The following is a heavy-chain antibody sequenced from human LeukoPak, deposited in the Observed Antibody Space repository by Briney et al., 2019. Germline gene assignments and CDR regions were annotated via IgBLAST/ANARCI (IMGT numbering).Heavy chain of an antibody. V-gene: IGHV3-23*01. CDR1: GFTFSSYA. J-gene: IGHJ4*02. CDR2: LRGNGDT. Sequence: GGSLTLSCAASGFTFSSYAMSWVREAPARGLEWVSSLRGNGDTFYADSVKGRFTLSRDDSRNTVYLQLNNLRVEDTAVYYCARDLMVRGVITYYFDYWGQGTLVTVSS. CDR3: ARDLMVRGVITYYFDY. D-gene: IGHD3-10*01.